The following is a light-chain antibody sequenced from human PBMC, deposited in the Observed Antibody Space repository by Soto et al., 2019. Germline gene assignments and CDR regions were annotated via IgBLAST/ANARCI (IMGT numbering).Light chain of an antibody. CDR2: DAS. J-gene: IGKJ1*01. CDR3: QQYGSSPPT. V-gene: IGKV1-5*01. Sequence: HSPCTLSASVGDRVTLTLRASKSISTWVAWYQQKPGKAPKLLIYDASRLERGVPSRFSGRGSGTDFTLTINRLEPEDFALYYCQQYGSSPPTFGQGTKVDIK. CDR1: KSISTW.